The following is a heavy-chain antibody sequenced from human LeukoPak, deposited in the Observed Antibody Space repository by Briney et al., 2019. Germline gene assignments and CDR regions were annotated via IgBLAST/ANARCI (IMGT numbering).Heavy chain of an antibody. D-gene: IGHD3-10*01. Sequence: SETLSLTCTVSGGSISSYYWSWIRQPPGKGLEWIGYIYYSGSTNYNPSLKSRVTISVDTSKNQFSLKLSSVTAADTAVYYCARLLPSMVHYFDYWGQGTLVTVSS. V-gene: IGHV4-59*01. J-gene: IGHJ4*02. CDR1: GGSISSYY. CDR3: ARLLPSMVHYFDY. CDR2: IYYSGST.